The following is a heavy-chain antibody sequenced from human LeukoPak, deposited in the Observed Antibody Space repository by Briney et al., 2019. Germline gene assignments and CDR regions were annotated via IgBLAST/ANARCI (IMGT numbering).Heavy chain of an antibody. CDR3: AKGTTNSGSYYMDV. CDR1: GFTVSSNY. D-gene: IGHD7-27*01. J-gene: IGHJ6*03. CDR2: ISGSGGST. V-gene: IGHV3-23*01. Sequence: GGSLRLSCAASGFTVSSNYMSWVRQAPGRGLEWVSAISGSGGSTYYADSVKGRFTISRDNSKNTLYLQMNSLRAEDTAVYYCAKGTTNSGSYYMDVWGKGTTVTVSS.